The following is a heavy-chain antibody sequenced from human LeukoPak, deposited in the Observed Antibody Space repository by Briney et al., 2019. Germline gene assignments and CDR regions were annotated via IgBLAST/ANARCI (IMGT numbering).Heavy chain of an antibody. D-gene: IGHD5-18*01. CDR2: IYYSGST. Sequence: SETLSLTCTVSGGSISNSDYYWSWIRRPPGKGLEWIGYIYYSGSTYYNPSLKGRVTISVDTSKNQFSLKLSSVTAADTAVYYCASRWIHAGDYYYMDVWGKGTTVTVSS. CDR1: GGSISNSDYY. V-gene: IGHV4-61*08. J-gene: IGHJ6*03. CDR3: ASRWIHAGDYYYMDV.